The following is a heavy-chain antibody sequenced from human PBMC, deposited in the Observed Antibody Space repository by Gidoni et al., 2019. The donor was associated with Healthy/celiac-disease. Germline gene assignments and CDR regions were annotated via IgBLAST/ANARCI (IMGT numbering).Heavy chain of an antibody. V-gene: IGHV4-39*01. CDR3: ARRHCSGGSCYHDPESQGGWFDP. CDR2: IYCSGST. CDR1: GGSISSSSYY. Sequence: QLQLQESGPGLVKPSETLSLTCTVSGGSISSSSYYWGWIRQPPGKGLEWIGSIYCSGSTYYNPSLKSRVTISVDTSKNQFSLKLSSVTAADTAVYYCARRHCSGGSCYHDPESQGGWFDPWGQGTLVTVSS. D-gene: IGHD2-15*01. J-gene: IGHJ5*02.